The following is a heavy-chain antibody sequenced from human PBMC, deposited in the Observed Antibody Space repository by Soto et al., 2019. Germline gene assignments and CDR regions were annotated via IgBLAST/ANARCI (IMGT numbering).Heavy chain of an antibody. J-gene: IGHJ4*02. CDR2: INHSGST. CDR1: GGSFSGYH. Sequence: SETLSLTCAVYGGSFSGYHWSWIRQPPGKGLEWIGEINHSGSTNYNPSLKSRVTISVDTSKNQFSLKLSSVTAADTAVYYCASRYSSSWYFWGQGTLVTVSS. V-gene: IGHV4-34*01. CDR3: ASRYSSSWYF. D-gene: IGHD6-13*01.